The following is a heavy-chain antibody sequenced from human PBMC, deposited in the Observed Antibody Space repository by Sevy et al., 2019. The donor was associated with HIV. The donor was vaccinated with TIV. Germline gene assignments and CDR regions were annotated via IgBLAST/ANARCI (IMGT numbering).Heavy chain of an antibody. Sequence: GGSLRLSCAASGFTFSKYWMGWVRQAPGKGLEWVANIKQDAGQKYDVDFVKGRITISRDNAKNSLYLQMNSLRAEDTAVCFCARDDGNYYFHYWGQGTLVTVSS. V-gene: IGHV3-7*01. CDR2: IKQDAGQK. CDR1: GFTFSKYW. J-gene: IGHJ4*02. D-gene: IGHD1-7*01. CDR3: ARDDGNYYFHY.